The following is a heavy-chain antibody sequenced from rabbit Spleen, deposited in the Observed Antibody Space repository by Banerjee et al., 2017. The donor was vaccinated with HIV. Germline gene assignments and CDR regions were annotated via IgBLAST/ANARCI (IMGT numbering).Heavy chain of an antibody. Sequence: QSLEESGGGLVQPEGSLTLTCTASGFSFSSRYYMCWVRQAPGKGLEWIGCIGFGSTGNTYYASWAKGRFTISKTSSTTVTLQMTSLTAADTATYFCVREAGYGGYGDANLWGQGTLVTVS. CDR1: GFSFSSRYY. CDR3: VREAGYGGYGDANL. CDR2: IGFGSTGNT. D-gene: IGHD6-1*01. J-gene: IGHJ4*01. V-gene: IGHV1S40*01.